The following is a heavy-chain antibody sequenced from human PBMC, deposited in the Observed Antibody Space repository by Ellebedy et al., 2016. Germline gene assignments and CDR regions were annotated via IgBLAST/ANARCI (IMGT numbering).Heavy chain of an antibody. Sequence: GGSLRLSCAASGFTFSSYSMNWVRQAPGKGLEWVSAISGSGGSTYYADSVKGRFTISRDNSKNTLYLQMNSLRAEDTAVYYCAKDLMRNLAFDIWGQGTMVTVSS. CDR1: GFTFSSYS. CDR3: AKDLMRNLAFDI. J-gene: IGHJ3*02. D-gene: IGHD2-8*01. CDR2: ISGSGGST. V-gene: IGHV3-23*01.